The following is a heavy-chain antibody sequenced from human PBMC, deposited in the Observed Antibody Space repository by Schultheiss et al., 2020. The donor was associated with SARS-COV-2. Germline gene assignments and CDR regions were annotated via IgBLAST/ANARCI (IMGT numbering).Heavy chain of an antibody. CDR1: GGSFSGYY. V-gene: IGHV4-34*01. CDR2: IYYSGST. D-gene: IGHD2-15*01. CDR3: AKVGGSCYSFDY. Sequence: SETLSLTCAVYGGSFSGYYWGWIRQPPGKGLEWIGSIYYSGSTYYNPSLKSRVTISVDTSKNQFSLQLNSVTPEDTAVYYCAKVGGSCYSFDYWGQGTLVTVSS. J-gene: IGHJ4*02.